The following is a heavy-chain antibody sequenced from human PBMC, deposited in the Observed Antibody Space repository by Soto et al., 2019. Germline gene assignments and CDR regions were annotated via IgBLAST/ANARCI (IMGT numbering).Heavy chain of an antibody. V-gene: IGHV3-21*01. CDR1: GFTFSRYS. CDR3: ARESEDLTSNFDY. CDR2: ISSTTNYI. Sequence: PGGSLRLSSAASGFTFSRYSMNWVRQAPGKGLEWVSSISSTTNYIYYADSMKGRFTVSRDNAKNPVYLDMNSLSAEDTAVYYCARESEDLTSNFDYWRQGTLVTVYS. J-gene: IGHJ4*02.